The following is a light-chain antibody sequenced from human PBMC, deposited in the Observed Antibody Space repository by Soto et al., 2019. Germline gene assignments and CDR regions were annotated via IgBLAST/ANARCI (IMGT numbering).Light chain of an antibody. Sequence: EIVMTQSPATLSVSPGERATLSCRASESVRSNLAWYQLKPGQSPRLLIFGASTRATGIPARFSGSGSGTEFTLTISSXQSEDFAVYYCQHYNNWPHTVGQGTKVDTK. CDR2: GAS. V-gene: IGKV3-15*01. CDR3: QHYNNWPHT. CDR1: ESVRSN. J-gene: IGKJ2*01.